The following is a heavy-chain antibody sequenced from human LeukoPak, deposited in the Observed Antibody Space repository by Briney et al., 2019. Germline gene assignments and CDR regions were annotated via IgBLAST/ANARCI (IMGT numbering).Heavy chain of an antibody. CDR2: ISYDGSNK. CDR1: GFTFSSYA. V-gene: IGHV3-30*04. D-gene: IGHD3-16*01. Sequence: GRSLRLSCAASGFTFSSYAMHWVRQAPGKGLEWLAVISYDGSNKYYADSVKGRFTISRDNSKNTLYLHMNSLKTEDTAVYHCSRDGGEGGNSAFDIWGQGTMVTVSS. J-gene: IGHJ3*02. CDR3: SRDGGEGGNSAFDI.